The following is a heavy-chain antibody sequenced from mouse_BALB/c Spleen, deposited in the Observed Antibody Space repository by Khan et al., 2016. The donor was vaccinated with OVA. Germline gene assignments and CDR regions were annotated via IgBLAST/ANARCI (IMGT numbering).Heavy chain of an antibody. CDR3: TRSYDSYYFDY. D-gene: IGHD2-4*01. Sequence: VQLQQSGTVLARPGASVKMSCKASGYSFTSYWMHWVKQRPGQGLEWIGAIYPGNSYTRYNQKFKGKAKLTAVTSASTAYMDLSSLTNEDSAVYYCTRSYDSYYFDYWGQGTTLTVSS. CDR1: GYSFTSYW. J-gene: IGHJ2*01. CDR2: IYPGNSYT. V-gene: IGHV1-5*01.